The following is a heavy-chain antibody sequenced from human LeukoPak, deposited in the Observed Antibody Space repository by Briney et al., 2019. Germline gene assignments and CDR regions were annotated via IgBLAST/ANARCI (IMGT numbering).Heavy chain of an antibody. J-gene: IGHJ6*02. V-gene: IGHV1-8*01. D-gene: IGHD3-22*01. CDR3: ARAGYYYDSSGYPNGMDV. CDR2: INPNSGNT. Sequence: ASVKVSCKASGYTFTSYDINWVRQATGQGLEWMGWINPNSGNTGYAQKFQGRVTMTRNTSKNTAYMELSSLRSEDTAVYYCARAGYYYDSSGYPNGMDVWGQGTTVTVSS. CDR1: GYTFTSYD.